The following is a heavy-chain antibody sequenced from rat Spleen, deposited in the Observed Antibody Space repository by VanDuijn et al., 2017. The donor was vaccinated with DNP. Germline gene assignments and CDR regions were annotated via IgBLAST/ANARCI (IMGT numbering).Heavy chain of an antibody. J-gene: IGHJ2*01. V-gene: IGHV3-3*01. CDR3: ARGRYNSDYFDY. D-gene: IGHD4-3*01. CDR1: EYSIISSYR. CDR2: INSPGST. Sequence: EVQLQESGPGLVKPSQSLSLTCSVTEYSIISSYRWTWIRKFPGNKMEWMGYINSPGSTDYNPSLKSRISITRDTSKNQFFLQVKSVTSEDTATYYCARGRYNSDYFDYWGQGVMVTVSS.